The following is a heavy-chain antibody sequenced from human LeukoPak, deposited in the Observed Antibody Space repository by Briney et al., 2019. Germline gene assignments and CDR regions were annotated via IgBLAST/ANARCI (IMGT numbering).Heavy chain of an antibody. J-gene: IGHJ3*02. CDR3: AREPLITYYYDSSGYYPGAFDI. CDR2: IKKDGREK. D-gene: IGHD3-22*01. Sequence: GGSLRLSCAASGFIFSTTWMSWVRQAPGKGLEWVANIKKDGREKYYVDSVKGRFTISRDNSKNTLYLQMNSLRAEDTAVYYCAREPLITYYYDSSGYYPGAFDIWGQGTMVTVSS. CDR1: GFIFSTTW. V-gene: IGHV3-7*01.